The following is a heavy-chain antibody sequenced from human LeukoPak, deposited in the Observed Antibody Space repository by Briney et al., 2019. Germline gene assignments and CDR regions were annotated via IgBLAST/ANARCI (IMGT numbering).Heavy chain of an antibody. CDR3: ARDRCSGGSCYDDGYFDY. CDR2: INPSGGST. CDR1: GYTFTSYY. V-gene: IGHV1-46*01. D-gene: IGHD2-15*01. J-gene: IGHJ4*02. Sequence: ASVKVSCKASGYTFTSYYMHWVRQAPGQGLEWMGIINPSGGSTSYAQKFQGRVTMTRDMSTSTVYMELSSLRSEDTAVYYCARDRCSGGSCYDDGYFDYWGQGTLVTVSS.